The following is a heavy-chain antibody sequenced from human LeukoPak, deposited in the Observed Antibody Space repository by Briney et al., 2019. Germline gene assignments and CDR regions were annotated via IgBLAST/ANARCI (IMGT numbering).Heavy chain of an antibody. CDR1: GFTFSSYA. CDR3: AKDGGGSLEWLPPMDV. D-gene: IGHD3-3*01. J-gene: IGHJ6*02. V-gene: IGHV3-23*01. CDR2: ISGSGGST. Sequence: GGPLRLSCAASGFTFSSYAMSWVRQAPGKGLEWVSAISGSGGSTYYADSVKGRFTISRDNSKNTLYLQMNSLRAEDTAVYYCAKDGGGSLEWLPPMDVWGQGTTVTVSS.